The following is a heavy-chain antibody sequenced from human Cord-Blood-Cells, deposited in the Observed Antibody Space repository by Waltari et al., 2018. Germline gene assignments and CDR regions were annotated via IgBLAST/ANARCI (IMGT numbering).Heavy chain of an antibody. CDR1: GYTLTELS. V-gene: IGHV1-24*01. J-gene: IGHJ3*02. Sequence: QVQLVQSGAEVKKPGASVKVSCKVSGYTLTELSMHWVRQAPGKGVEWLGGVEAEDGETIHAQKFQSRVTMTEDTSTDTAYMELGSLRSEDTAVYYCAMGWLRSPHDAFDIWGQWTMVTVSS. CDR3: AMGWLRSPHDAFDI. D-gene: IGHD5-12*01. CDR2: VEAEDGET.